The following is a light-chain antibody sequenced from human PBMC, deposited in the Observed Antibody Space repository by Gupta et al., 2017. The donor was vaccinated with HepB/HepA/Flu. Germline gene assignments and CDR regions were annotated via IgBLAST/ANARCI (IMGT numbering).Light chain of an antibody. J-gene: IGLJ2*01. V-gene: IGLV3-19*01. CDR2: GKN. CDR1: SLRNYY. CDR3: NSRDSSGNHVV. Sequence: SSELTQAPAVSVALGQTVRITCQGDSLRNYYASWYQQKPGQDPVLVIYGKNNRPSGIPDRFSGSSSGNTASLTITGAQAEDEADYYCNSRDSSGNHVVFGGGTKLTVL.